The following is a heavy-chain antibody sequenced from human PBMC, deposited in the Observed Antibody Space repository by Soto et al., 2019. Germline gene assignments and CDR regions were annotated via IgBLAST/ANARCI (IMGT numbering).Heavy chain of an antibody. V-gene: IGHV3-7*03. CDR1: GFTFSSYW. J-gene: IGHJ6*02. CDR2: IKQDGSEK. Sequence: GGSLRLSCAASGFTFSSYWMSWVRQAPGKGLEWVANIKQDGSEKYYVDSVKGRFTISRDNAKNSLYLQMNSLRAEDTAVYYCARDDYGGSYYYYYGMDVWGQGTTVTVS. CDR3: ARDDYGGSYYYYYGMDV. D-gene: IGHD4-17*01.